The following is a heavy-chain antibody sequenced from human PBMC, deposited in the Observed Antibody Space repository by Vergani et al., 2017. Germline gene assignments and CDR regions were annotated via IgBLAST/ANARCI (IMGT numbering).Heavy chain of an antibody. Sequence: VDSGGKVVRPGGSLRLSCVASGFRSDQFGMMWVRQSPGKGPEWVAGISFNGLTVGYSESVEGRFTISRDNSKKSLFLQMSNVRAEDTASYHCARGGLYSFYYFMNVWGNGTTVKVSS. CDR1: GFRSDQFG. CDR3: ARGGLYSFYYFMNV. J-gene: IGHJ6*03. V-gene: IGHV3-20*01. CDR2: ISFNGLTV. D-gene: IGHD2/OR15-2a*01.